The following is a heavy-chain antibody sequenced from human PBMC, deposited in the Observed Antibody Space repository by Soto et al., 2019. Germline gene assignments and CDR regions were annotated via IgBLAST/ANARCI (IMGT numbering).Heavy chain of an antibody. CDR2: ISGYNGDT. Sequence: ASVKVSCKASGYTFTSYGISWVRQAPGQGLEWMGWISGYNGDTNYAQKLQGRVTMTTDTSTSTAYMDLRSLRSDDTAVYYCARDPYCSGDSCYFKENYYYYGMDVWGQGTTVTVSS. D-gene: IGHD2-15*01. CDR1: GYTFTSYG. J-gene: IGHJ6*02. CDR3: ARDPYCSGDSCYFKENYYYYGMDV. V-gene: IGHV1-18*01.